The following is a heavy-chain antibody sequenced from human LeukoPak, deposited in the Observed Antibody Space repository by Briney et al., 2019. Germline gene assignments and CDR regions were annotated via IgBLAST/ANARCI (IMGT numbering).Heavy chain of an antibody. CDR1: GFTFSDYF. CDR3: ARVTDAYYDSSGYPDY. D-gene: IGHD3-22*01. Sequence: GGSLRLSCAVSGFTFSDYFMSWIRQAPGKGLEWVSYISRSGSTIYYADSVKGRFTISRDNAKNLLYLQMNRLRAEDTAVYYCARVTDAYYDSSGYPDYWGQGTLVSVSS. V-gene: IGHV3-11*01. J-gene: IGHJ4*02. CDR2: ISRSGSTI.